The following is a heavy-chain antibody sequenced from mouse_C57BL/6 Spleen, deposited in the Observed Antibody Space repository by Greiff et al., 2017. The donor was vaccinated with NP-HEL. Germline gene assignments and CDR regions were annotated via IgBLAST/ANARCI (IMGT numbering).Heavy chain of an antibody. V-gene: IGHV1-72*01. Sequence: QVHVKQPGAELVKPGASVKLSCKASGYTFTSYWMHWVKQRPGRGLEWIGRIDPYSGGTKYNEKFKSKATLTVDTPSSTAYMQRSSLTSDDSAVYYGARSGGLLPFDYWGQGTTLTVSS. J-gene: IGHJ2*01. CDR3: ARSGGLLPFDY. CDR2: IDPYSGGT. CDR1: GYTFTSYW. D-gene: IGHD2-3*01.